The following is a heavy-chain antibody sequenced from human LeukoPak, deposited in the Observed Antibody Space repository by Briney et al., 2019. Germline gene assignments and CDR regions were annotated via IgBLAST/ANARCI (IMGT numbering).Heavy chain of an antibody. Sequence: ASVKVSCKASGYTFTSYYMHWVRQAPGQGLEWMGIINPSGGSTSYAQKFQGRVTMTRDMSTSTVYMELSSLRSEDTAVYYCARDPEGFGEFIDRGSYYFDYWGQGTLVTVSS. V-gene: IGHV1-46*01. D-gene: IGHD3-10*01. CDR3: ARDPEGFGEFIDRGSYYFDY. J-gene: IGHJ4*02. CDR1: GYTFTSYY. CDR2: INPSGGST.